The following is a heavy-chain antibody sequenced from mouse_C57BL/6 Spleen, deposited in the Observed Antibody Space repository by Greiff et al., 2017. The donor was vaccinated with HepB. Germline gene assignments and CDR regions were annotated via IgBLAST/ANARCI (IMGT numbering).Heavy chain of an antibody. CDR1: GFTFSSYA. CDR2: ISDGGSYT. CDR3: ARDVLRRPYAMDY. J-gene: IGHJ4*01. V-gene: IGHV5-4*01. Sequence: EVKLVESGGGLVKPGGSLKLSCAASGFTFSSYAMSWVRQTPEKRLEWVATISDGGSYTYYPDNVKGRFTISRDNAKNNLYLQMSHLKSEDTAMYYCARDVLRRPYAMDYWGQGTSVTVSS. D-gene: IGHD2-12*01.